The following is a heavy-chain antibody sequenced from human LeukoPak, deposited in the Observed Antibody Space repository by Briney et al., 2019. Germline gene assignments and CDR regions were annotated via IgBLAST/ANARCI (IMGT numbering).Heavy chain of an antibody. CDR1: GGSISSYY. CDR3: ARDGYSGSGAL. D-gene: IGHD5-12*01. CDR2: IYHSGST. V-gene: IGHV4-59*01. J-gene: IGHJ4*02. Sequence: SETLSLTCTVSGGSISSYYWSWIRQPPGKGLEWIGYIYHSGSTNYNPSLKSRVTISVDTSQNQFSLNLSSVTAADTAIYYCARDGYSGSGALWGQGTLVTVSS.